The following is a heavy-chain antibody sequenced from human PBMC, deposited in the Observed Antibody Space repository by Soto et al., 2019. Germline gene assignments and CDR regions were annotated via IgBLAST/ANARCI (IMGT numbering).Heavy chain of an antibody. D-gene: IGHD1-1*01. Sequence: GGSLRLSCAASGFAFSSYAMSWVRQAPGKGLEWVSAISGSGGSTYYAGPVKGRFTISRDNSKNTLYLQMNSLRAEDTAVYYCAKGGNNQYYFDYWGQGTMVTVYS. CDR2: ISGSGGST. V-gene: IGHV3-23*01. CDR3: AKGGNNQYYFDY. J-gene: IGHJ4*02. CDR1: GFAFSSYA.